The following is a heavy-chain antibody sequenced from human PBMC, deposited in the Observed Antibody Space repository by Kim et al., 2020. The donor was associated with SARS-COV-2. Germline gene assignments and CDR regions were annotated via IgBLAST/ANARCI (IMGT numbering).Heavy chain of an antibody. CDR2: IYSGGST. D-gene: IGHD2-15*01. CDR3: ARTICSGGTCYKGWFDP. CDR1: GFTVSSNY. V-gene: IGHV3-66*01. Sequence: GGSLRLSCAASGFTVSSNYMNWVRQAPGNGLEWVSIIYSGGSTSYADSVKGRFTISRDTSKNTLYLQMNSLRAEDTAVYYCARTICSGGTCYKGWFDPWGQGTLVTVSS. J-gene: IGHJ5*02.